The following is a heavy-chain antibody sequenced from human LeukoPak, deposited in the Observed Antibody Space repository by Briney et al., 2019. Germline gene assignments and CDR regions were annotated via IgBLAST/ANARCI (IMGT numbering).Heavy chain of an antibody. D-gene: IGHD3-3*01. Sequence: GGSLRLSCAASGFTFSSYAMSWVRQAPGKGLEWVSAISGSGGSTYYADSVKGRFTISRDNSKNTLYLQMNSLGAEDTAVYYCAKGVRFLEWLLFDYWGQGTLVTVSS. CDR2: ISGSGGST. J-gene: IGHJ4*02. V-gene: IGHV3-23*01. CDR1: GFTFSSYA. CDR3: AKGVRFLEWLLFDY.